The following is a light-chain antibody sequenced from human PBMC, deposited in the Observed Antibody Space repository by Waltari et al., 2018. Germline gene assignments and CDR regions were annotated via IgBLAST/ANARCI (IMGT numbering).Light chain of an antibody. CDR3: QQRNGWPPMYT. CDR1: QSISNV. J-gene: IGKJ2*01. V-gene: IGKV3-11*01. Sequence: EIVLTQSPATLSLSPGERVTLSCRASQSISNVLAWYQKRPGQAPRLLMYDASKRAIGIPARFSGSGSGTDFTLTISSLEPEDSGIYYCQQRNGWPPMYTFGQGTKLEIK. CDR2: DAS.